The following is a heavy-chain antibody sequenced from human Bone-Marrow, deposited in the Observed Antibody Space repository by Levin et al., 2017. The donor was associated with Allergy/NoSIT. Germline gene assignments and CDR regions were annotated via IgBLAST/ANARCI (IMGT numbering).Heavy chain of an antibody. CDR3: ARGPGLAVGKGYFDS. J-gene: IGHJ5*01. CDR1: GFTFSNFA. CDR2: IQHEGANT. V-gene: IGHV3-30-3*01. Sequence: GGSLRLSCAASGFTFSNFAMHWVRQAPGKGLEGVAAIQHEGANTYYTDSVRGRFTISRDNSKNTLFVEMNTLRVEDTAVYYCARGPGLAVGKGYFDSWGQGTLVTVSS. D-gene: IGHD6-19*01.